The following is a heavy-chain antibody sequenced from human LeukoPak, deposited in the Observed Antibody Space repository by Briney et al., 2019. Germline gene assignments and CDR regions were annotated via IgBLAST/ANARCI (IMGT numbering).Heavy chain of an antibody. D-gene: IGHD6-13*01. V-gene: IGHV4-34*01. CDR2: INHSGST. CDR1: GGSFSGYY. CDR3: ARGRAAGTRGYFQH. J-gene: IGHJ1*01. Sequence: SETLSLXCAVYGGSFSGYYWSWIRQPPGKGLEWIGGINHSGSTNYNPSLKSRVTISVDTSKNQFSLKLSSVTAADTAVYYCARGRAAGTRGYFQHWGQGTLVTVSS.